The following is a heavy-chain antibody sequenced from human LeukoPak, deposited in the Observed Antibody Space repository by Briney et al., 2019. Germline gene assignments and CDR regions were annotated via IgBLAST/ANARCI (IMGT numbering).Heavy chain of an antibody. J-gene: IGHJ4*02. V-gene: IGHV3-7*01. CDR3: ARVEASGYDYGAFDY. CDR2: IKQDGSAK. CDR1: EFTFSNNW. Sequence: GGSLRLSCAASEFTFSNNWMSWVRQAPGKELQWVANIKQDGSAKYYVDSVKGRFTISRDNAKNSLYLQMNSLRAEDTALYYCARVEASGYDYGAFDYWGQGTLVTVSS. D-gene: IGHD5-12*01.